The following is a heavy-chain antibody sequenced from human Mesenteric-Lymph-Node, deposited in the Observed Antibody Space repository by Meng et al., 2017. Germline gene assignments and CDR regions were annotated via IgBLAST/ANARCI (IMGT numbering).Heavy chain of an antibody. Sequence: GGSLRLSCAASGFSFSGSYMSWIRQAPGKGLEWVAHISNLGTSIYYADSLRGRFTISRDNSKNTLYLQMNSLRAEDTAVYYCANGYSPDYWGQGTLVTVSS. CDR2: ISNLGTSI. J-gene: IGHJ4*02. D-gene: IGHD5-18*01. CDR3: ANGYSPDY. V-gene: IGHV3-11*01. CDR1: GFSFSGSY.